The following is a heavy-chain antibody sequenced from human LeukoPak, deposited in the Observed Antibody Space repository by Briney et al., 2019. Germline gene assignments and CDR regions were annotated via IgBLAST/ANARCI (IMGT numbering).Heavy chain of an antibody. D-gene: IGHD2-15*01. V-gene: IGHV4-38-2*02. CDR3: ASEYCSGDSCEGGHFDY. CDR2: IYYSGHT. Sequence: SETLSLTCTVSDYSISSGYYWGWIRQPPGKGLEWIGSIYYSGHTYYNPSLKSRVTISVDTSNNQFSLKLSSVTAADTAIYYCASEYCSGDSCEGGHFDYWGQGTLVTVSS. CDR1: DYSISSGYY. J-gene: IGHJ4*02.